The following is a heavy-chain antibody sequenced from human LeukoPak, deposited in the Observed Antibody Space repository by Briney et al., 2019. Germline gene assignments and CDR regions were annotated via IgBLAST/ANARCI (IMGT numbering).Heavy chain of an antibody. CDR3: ARGPGVYYYYYDMDV. V-gene: IGHV1-69*05. D-gene: IGHD3-10*01. J-gene: IGHJ6*03. Sequence: ASVKVSCKASGGTFSSYAISWVRQAPGQGLEWMGGIIPIFGTANYAQKFQGRVTITTDESTSTAYMELSSLRSEDTAVYYCARGPGVYYYYYDMDVWDKGTTVTVSS. CDR2: IIPIFGTA. CDR1: GGTFSSYA.